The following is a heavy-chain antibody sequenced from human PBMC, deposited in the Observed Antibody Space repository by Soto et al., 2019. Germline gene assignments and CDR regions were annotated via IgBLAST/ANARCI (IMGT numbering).Heavy chain of an antibody. D-gene: IGHD3-3*01. V-gene: IGHV3-7*01. CDR3: ARFGNDDFWSGYYRGDAFDI. Sequence: GESLKISCAASGFTFSSYWMSWVRQAPGKGLEWVANIKQDGSEKYYVDSVKGRFTISRDNAKNSLYLQMNSLRAEDTAVYYCARFGNDDFWSGYYRGDAFDIWGQGTMVTVSS. J-gene: IGHJ3*02. CDR2: IKQDGSEK. CDR1: GFTFSSYW.